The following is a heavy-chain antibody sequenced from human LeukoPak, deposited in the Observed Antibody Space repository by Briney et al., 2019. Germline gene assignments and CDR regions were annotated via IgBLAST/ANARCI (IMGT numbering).Heavy chain of an antibody. D-gene: IGHD3/OR15-3a*01. CDR3: AREFLDWSGNWFDP. CDR2: ISSSSSTI. J-gene: IGHJ5*02. Sequence: GGSLRLSCAASGFTFSSYSMNWVRQAPGKGLEWVSYISSSSSTIYYADSVKGRFTISRDNAKNSLYLQMNSLRAEDTAVYYCAREFLDWSGNWFDPWGQGTLVTVSS. V-gene: IGHV3-48*01. CDR1: GFTFSSYS.